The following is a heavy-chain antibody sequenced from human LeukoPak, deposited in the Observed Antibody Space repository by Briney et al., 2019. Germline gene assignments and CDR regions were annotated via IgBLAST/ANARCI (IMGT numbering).Heavy chain of an antibody. CDR3: ARRTMTTVDY. CDR2: IYYSGST. D-gene: IGHD4-17*01. Sequence: SETLSLTCTVSGGSISSISYYWGWIRQPPGKGLEWIGSIYYSGSTYYNPSLKSRVTISVGTSKNQFSLKLSSVTAADTAVYYCARRTMTTVDYWGQGTLVTVTS. V-gene: IGHV4-39*01. J-gene: IGHJ4*02. CDR1: GGSISSISYY.